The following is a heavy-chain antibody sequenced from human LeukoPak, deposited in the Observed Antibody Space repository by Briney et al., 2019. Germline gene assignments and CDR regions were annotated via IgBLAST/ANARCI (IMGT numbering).Heavy chain of an antibody. J-gene: IGHJ4*02. V-gene: IGHV3-53*01. D-gene: IGHD5-12*01. CDR3: ARGSGFESGDY. CDR1: GFTVSSIY. CDR2: IYGGSNT. Sequence: GGSLRLSCAASGFTVSSIYMSWVRQAPGKGLEWISVIYGGSNTYYYADSVKGRFTISRDNSKNTVYLQMNSLRVEDTAIYYCARGSGFESGDYWGQGTLVTVSS.